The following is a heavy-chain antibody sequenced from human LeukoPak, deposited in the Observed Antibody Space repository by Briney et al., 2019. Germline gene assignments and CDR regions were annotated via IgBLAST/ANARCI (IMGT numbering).Heavy chain of an antibody. CDR3: ARERASCYFDY. CDR2: IWPDGSDK. CDR1: GFTFSDYW. V-gene: IGHV3-7*01. Sequence: GASLRLSCAASGFTFSDYWMAWVRQAPGKGLEWVANIWPDGSDKYHVDSVRGRFTISRDNSRSTLYLQMDSLRAEDTAVYFCARERASCYFDYWGQGTLVTVSS. J-gene: IGHJ4*02. D-gene: IGHD2-2*01.